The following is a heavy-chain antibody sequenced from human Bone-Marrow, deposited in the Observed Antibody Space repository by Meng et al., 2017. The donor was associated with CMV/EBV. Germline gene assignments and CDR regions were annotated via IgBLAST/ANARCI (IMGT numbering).Heavy chain of an antibody. CDR2: IRSKANSYAT. CDR1: GFTFSGFG. CDR3: TRPGIQQLLFDY. J-gene: IGHJ4*02. Sequence: GESLKISCATSGFTFSGFGIHWVRQASGKGLEWVGRIRSKANSYATAYAASVKGRFTISRDDSKNTAYLQMNSLKTEDTAVYYCTRPGIQQLLFDYWGQGTPVTVSS. V-gene: IGHV3-73*01. D-gene: IGHD6-13*01.